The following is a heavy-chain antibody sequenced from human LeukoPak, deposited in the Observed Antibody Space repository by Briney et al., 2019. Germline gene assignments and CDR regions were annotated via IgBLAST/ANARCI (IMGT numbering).Heavy chain of an antibody. CDR2: VSRFGGTS. CDR1: GFTFDSYA. V-gene: IGHV3-23*01. D-gene: IGHD6-13*01. CDR3: WKHVGSRWSNNRFDP. Sequence: PVGSLRLSCAASGFTFDSYAMSWVRQAPGKGLEWVSAVSRFGGTSYYADSARGRFTISKANSNNTVYLQMNSPRGGDTALYFCWKHVGSRWSNNRFDPWGQGTLVTVS. J-gene: IGHJ5*02.